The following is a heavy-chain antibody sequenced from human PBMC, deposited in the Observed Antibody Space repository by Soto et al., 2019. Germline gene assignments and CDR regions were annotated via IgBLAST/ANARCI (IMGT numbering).Heavy chain of an antibody. J-gene: IGHJ4*01. CDR2: ISGNGGTT. D-gene: IGHD3-10*01. CDR1: GFAFSFYS. V-gene: IGHV3-23*01. CDR3: AKGRGGFTNGWEFFDS. Sequence: EVVLLESGGGLVQPGGSLRLSCEVSGFAFSFYSMSWVRQAPGKGLEWVASISGNGGTTYYAASGKGRFTFSRDNSKNPLYLQINNLRGGDPAVYYCAKGRGGFTNGWEFFDSWGQGTLVTVSS.